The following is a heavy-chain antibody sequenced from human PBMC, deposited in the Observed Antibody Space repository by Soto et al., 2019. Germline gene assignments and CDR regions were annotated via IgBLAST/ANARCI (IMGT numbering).Heavy chain of an antibody. CDR2: ISGSGGNT. D-gene: IGHD3-22*01. Sequence: GGSLRLSCAASGFTFRSYAMTWARQAPGKGLEWVSTISGSGGNTYYADSVKGRFTISRDNSKNMLWLQMNSLRAEDAAVYYCAKDQHYSDSSDYYHVFDFWGQGTLVTSPQ. CDR3: AKDQHYSDSSDYYHVFDF. J-gene: IGHJ4*02. V-gene: IGHV3-23*01. CDR1: GFTFRSYA.